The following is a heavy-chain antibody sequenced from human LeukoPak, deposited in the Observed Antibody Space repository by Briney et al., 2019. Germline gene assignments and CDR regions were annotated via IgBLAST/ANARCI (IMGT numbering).Heavy chain of an antibody. CDR2: ISGGTT. D-gene: IGHD6-19*01. CDR3: SRGSGWLSVY. J-gene: IGHJ4*02. Sequence: GGSLRLSCTASGFTFGDYLMSWFRQAPGKGLEWIGFISGGTTEYAASVKGRFTISRDDSTSIAYLQMNSLTTEDTAVYYCSRGSGWLSVYWGQGTLVTASS. CDR1: GFTFGDYL. V-gene: IGHV3-49*03.